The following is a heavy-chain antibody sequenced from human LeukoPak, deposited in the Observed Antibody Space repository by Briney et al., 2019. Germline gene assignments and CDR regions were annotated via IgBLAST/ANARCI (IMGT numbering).Heavy chain of an antibody. D-gene: IGHD6-19*01. CDR1: GYTLTELS. J-gene: IGHJ6*02. V-gene: IGHV1-24*01. Sequence: ASVKVCCKVSGYTLTELSMHWVRQAPGKGLEWMGGFDPEDGETIYAQKFQGRVTMTEDTSTDTAYMELSSLRSDDTAVYYCARDGSSVAVAGTALVHYYGMDVWGQGTTVTVSS. CDR3: ARDGSSVAVAGTALVHYYGMDV. CDR2: FDPEDGET.